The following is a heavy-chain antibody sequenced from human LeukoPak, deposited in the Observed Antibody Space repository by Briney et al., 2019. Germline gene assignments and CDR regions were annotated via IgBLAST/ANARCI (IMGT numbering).Heavy chain of an antibody. D-gene: IGHD5-12*01. J-gene: IGHJ6*03. CDR2: IYTSGST. CDR1: GGSISSGSYY. V-gene: IGHV4-61*02. CDR3: ARVATTRYYYYMDV. Sequence: SETLSLTCTVSGGSISSGSYYWSWIRQPAGKGLEWIGRIYTSGSTNYNPSLKSRVTISVDTSKNQFSLKLSSVTAADTAVYYCARVATTRYYYYMDVWGKGTTVTISS.